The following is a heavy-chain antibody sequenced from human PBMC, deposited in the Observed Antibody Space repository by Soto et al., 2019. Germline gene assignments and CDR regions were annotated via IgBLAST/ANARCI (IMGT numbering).Heavy chain of an antibody. Sequence: QVQLVQSGAEVKKPGASVKVSCKASGYTFTSYDINWVRQATGQGLEWMGWMNPNSGNTGYAQKFQGRVTMTRNTSLSTAYMELSSLRSEDTAMYYCARDWFGAEGTVGGMDVWGQGTTVTVSS. V-gene: IGHV1-8*01. J-gene: IGHJ6*02. CDR1: GYTFTSYD. D-gene: IGHD3-10*01. CDR2: MNPNSGNT. CDR3: ARDWFGAEGTVGGMDV.